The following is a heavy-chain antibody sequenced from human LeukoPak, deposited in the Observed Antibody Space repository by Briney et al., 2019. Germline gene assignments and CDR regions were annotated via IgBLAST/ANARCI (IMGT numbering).Heavy chain of an antibody. CDR3: AQVLATVTTYDAFDI. V-gene: IGHV3-23*01. J-gene: IGHJ3*02. CDR1: GFTFSNYA. D-gene: IGHD4-17*01. Sequence: HPGGSLRLSCTVSGFTFSNYAMSWVHQAPGKGLEWASSISERGDYTYYADSVKGRFTISRDNSKNTLYLQMNSLRAEDTAVYYCAQVLATVTTYDAFDIWGQGTMVTVSS. CDR2: ISERGDYT.